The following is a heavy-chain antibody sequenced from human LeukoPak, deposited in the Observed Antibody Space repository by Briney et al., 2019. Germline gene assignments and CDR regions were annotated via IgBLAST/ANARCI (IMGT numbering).Heavy chain of an antibody. J-gene: IGHJ3*02. CDR2: IEPSDSHT. Sequence: GESLRISCKGSGYRFARYWISWVRQMPGKGLDGMGRIEPSDSHTNYSPSFQGHVTISGDKSISTVVLQWSSLKASDTAMYYCARQYHYDSSGYPYAFEIWGPGTLVTVSS. V-gene: IGHV5-10-1*01. D-gene: IGHD3-22*01. CDR1: GYRFARYW. CDR3: ARQYHYDSSGYPYAFEI.